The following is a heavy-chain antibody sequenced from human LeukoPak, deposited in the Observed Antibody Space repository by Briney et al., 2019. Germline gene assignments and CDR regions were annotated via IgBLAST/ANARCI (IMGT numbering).Heavy chain of an antibody. V-gene: IGHV3-23*01. J-gene: IGHJ4*02. D-gene: IGHD6-13*01. CDR1: GFTFSSYA. Sequence: PGGSLRLSCAASGFTFSSYAMSWVRQAPGKGLEWVSAISGSGGSTYYADSVKGRFTISRDNSKNTLYLQMNSLRAEDTAVYYCARHIAAAGNRPFDYWGQGTLVTVSS. CDR2: ISGSGGST. CDR3: ARHIAAAGNRPFDY.